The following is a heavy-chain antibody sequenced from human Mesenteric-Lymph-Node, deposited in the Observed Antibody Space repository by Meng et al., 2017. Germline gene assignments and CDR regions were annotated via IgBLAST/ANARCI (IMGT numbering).Heavy chain of an antibody. Sequence: QVQLQESGPGLVTSSGTLSLTRAVSSGSIRSTNCGSWVRQPRGKALDWIAEISHGGNSKYNPSLKSRVTISVDMSKNQVSLKLTSVTAADTAVYFCVRNFDSWGQGTLVTVSS. CDR1: SGSIRSTNC. J-gene: IGHJ4*02. V-gene: IGHV4-4*02. CDR3: VRNFDS. CDR2: ISHGGNS.